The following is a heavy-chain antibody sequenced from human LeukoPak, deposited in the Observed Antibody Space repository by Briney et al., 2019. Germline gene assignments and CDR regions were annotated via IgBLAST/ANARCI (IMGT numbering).Heavy chain of an antibody. CDR1: GGTFSSYA. D-gene: IGHD6-19*01. V-gene: IGHV1-69*13. CDR3: ARDLGDLAVAGIPFDC. CDR2: IIPIFGTA. J-gene: IGHJ4*02. Sequence: ASVKVSCKASGGTFSSYAISWVRQAPGQGLEWMGGIIPIFGTANYAQKFQGRVTITADESTSTAYMELRSLRSDDTAVYYCARDLGDLAVAGIPFDCWGQGTLVTVSS.